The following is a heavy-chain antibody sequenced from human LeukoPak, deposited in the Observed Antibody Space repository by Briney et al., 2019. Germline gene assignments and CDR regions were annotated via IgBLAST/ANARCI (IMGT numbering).Heavy chain of an antibody. CDR2: ISSSSSYI. Sequence: GGSLRLSCAASGFTFSSYSMNWVRQAPGKGLEWVSSISSSSSYIYYADSVKGRFTISRDNAKNTLYLQMNSLRAEDTAVYYCARDGAYNCSYGLYYNGMDVWGQGTTVTVSS. CDR3: ARDGAYNCSYGLYYNGMDV. D-gene: IGHD1-7*01. V-gene: IGHV3-21*01. CDR1: GFTFSSYS. J-gene: IGHJ6*02.